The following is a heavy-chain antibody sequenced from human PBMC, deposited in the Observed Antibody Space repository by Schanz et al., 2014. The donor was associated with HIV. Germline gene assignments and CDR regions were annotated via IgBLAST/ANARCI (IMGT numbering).Heavy chain of an antibody. J-gene: IGHJ4*02. CDR1: GFTFSSYG. Sequence: QVHLVESGGGVVQPGRSLRLSCVASGFTFSSYGMHWVRQAPGKGLEWVAVISYDGSNKYYADSVKGRFTISRDISKNTLYLQMNSLRAEDTAVYYCAKEEQQLGGVGGYHFDYWGQGTLVTVSS. CDR3: AKEEQQLGGVGGYHFDY. V-gene: IGHV3-30*18. D-gene: IGHD6-13*01. CDR2: ISYDGSNK.